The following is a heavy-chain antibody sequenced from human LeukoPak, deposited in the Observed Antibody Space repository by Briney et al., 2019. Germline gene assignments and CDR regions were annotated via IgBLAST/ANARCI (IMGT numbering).Heavy chain of an antibody. Sequence: GGSLRLSCAASGFTFSSCAMNWVRQAPGKGLEWVSGISGSGGITHYADSVRGRFTISRDNSKNTLYLQMNSLRAEDTAVYYCAKDPTVFDSSGQTYFDYWGQGSLVTVSS. D-gene: IGHD3-22*01. CDR1: GFTFSSCA. CDR3: AKDPTVFDSSGQTYFDY. CDR2: ISGSGGIT. V-gene: IGHV3-23*01. J-gene: IGHJ4*02.